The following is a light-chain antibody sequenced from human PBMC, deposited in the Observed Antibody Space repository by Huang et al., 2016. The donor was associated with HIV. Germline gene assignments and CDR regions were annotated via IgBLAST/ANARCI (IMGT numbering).Light chain of an antibody. Sequence: LYSSNNKNYLAWYQQKPGQPPKLLIYWASTRESGVPDRFSGNGSGTDFTLTISSLQAEDVAVYYCQQYYSTPLTFGGGTKVEIK. J-gene: IGKJ4*01. CDR3: QQYYSTPLT. CDR2: WAS. V-gene: IGKV4-1*01. CDR1: LYSSNNKNY.